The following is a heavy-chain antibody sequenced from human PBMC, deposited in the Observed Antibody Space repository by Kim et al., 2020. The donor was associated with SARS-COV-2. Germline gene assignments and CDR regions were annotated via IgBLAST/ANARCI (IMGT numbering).Heavy chain of an antibody. CDR3: TTDRSGWYATPVRYYGMDV. V-gene: IGHV3-15*01. CDR2: IKSKTDGGTT. J-gene: IGHJ6*02. CDR1: GFTFSNAW. Sequence: GGSLRLSCAASGFTFSNAWMSWVRQAPGKGLEWVGRIKSKTDGGTTDYAAPVKGRFTISRDDSKNTLYLQMNSLKTEDTAVYYCTTDRSGWYATPVRYYGMDVWGQGTTVTVSS. D-gene: IGHD6-19*01.